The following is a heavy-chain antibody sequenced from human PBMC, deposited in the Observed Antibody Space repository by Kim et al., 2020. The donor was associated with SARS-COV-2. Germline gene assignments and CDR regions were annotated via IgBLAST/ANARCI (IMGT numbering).Heavy chain of an antibody. V-gene: IGHV4-59*13. CDR3: ARATYSSTWHGIDP. CDR2: IYATGTT. D-gene: IGHD6-13*01. J-gene: IGHJ5*02. CDR1: GGSFGRSY. Sequence: SETLSLTCTISGGSFGRSYWNWIRQSPDKGLEWIGYIYATGTTKYNPSLESRVTMLVDTSKNQFSLILTSVTAADTAIYFCARATYSSTWHGIDPWGQG.